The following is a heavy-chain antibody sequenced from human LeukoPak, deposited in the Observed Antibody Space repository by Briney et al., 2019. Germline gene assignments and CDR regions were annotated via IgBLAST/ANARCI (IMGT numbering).Heavy chain of an antibody. CDR3: ARDLLWFGGLLGSYYYYGMDV. J-gene: IGHJ6*02. CDR1: GGSISSSNW. D-gene: IGHD3-10*01. V-gene: IGHV4-4*02. Sequence: PSETLSLTCAVSGGSISSSNWWSWVRQPPGKGLEWIGEIYHSGSTNYNPSLKSRVTISVDKSKNQFSLKLSSVTAADTAVYYCARDLLWFGGLLGSYYYYGMDVWGQGTTVTVSS. CDR2: IYHSGST.